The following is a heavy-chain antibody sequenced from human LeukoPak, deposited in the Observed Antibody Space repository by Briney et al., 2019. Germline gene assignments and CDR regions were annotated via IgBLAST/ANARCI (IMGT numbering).Heavy chain of an antibody. V-gene: IGHV1-69*05. D-gene: IGHD3-22*01. CDR2: IIPIFGAT. J-gene: IGHJ6*03. CDR1: GGTFSNYG. Sequence: ASVKVSCKASGGTFSNYGVSWVRQAPGQGPEWMGRIIPIFGATNYAQRFQGRVTITTDESTSTVYMELSSLRPEDTAVYYCARGRLKRYMDVWGKGTTVTVSS. CDR3: ARGRLKRYMDV.